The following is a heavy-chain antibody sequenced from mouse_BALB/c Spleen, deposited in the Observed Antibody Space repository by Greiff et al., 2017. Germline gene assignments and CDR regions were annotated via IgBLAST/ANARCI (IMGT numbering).Heavy chain of an antibody. D-gene: IGHD1-1*01. CDR1: GYTFSSYW. Sequence: QVQLQQSGAELMKPGASVKISCKATGYTFSSYWIEWVKQRPGHGLEWIGEILPGSGSTNYNEKFKGKATFTADTSSNTAYMQLSSLTSEDSAVYYCARDYGNWYFDVWGAGTTVTVSS. J-gene: IGHJ1*01. CDR3: ARDYGNWYFDV. V-gene: IGHV1-9*01. CDR2: ILPGSGST.